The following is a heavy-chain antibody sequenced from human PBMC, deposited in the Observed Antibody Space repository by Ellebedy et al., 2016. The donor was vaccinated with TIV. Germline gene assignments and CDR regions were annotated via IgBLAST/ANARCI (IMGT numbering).Heavy chain of an antibody. CDR2: IIPILGIA. Sequence: AASVKVSCKASGGTFSSYAISWVRQAPGQGLEWMGRIIPILGIANYAQKFQGRVTITADKSTSTAYMELSSLRSEDTAVYYCARVGSNYDYVWGTLGYWGQGTLVTVSS. D-gene: IGHD3-16*01. CDR1: GGTFSSYA. J-gene: IGHJ4*02. V-gene: IGHV1-69*04. CDR3: ARVGSNYDYVWGTLGY.